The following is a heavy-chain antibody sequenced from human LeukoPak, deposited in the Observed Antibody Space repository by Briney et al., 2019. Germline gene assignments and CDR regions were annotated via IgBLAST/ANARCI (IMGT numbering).Heavy chain of an antibody. CDR1: GLTFSSYA. V-gene: IGHV3-30*04. CDR2: ISYDGSNK. J-gene: IGHJ6*02. Sequence: PGRSLRLSCAASGLTFSSYAMHWVRQAPGKGLEWVAVISYDGSNKYYADSVKGRFTISRDNSKNTLYLQMNSLRAEDTAVYYCARLETRYFDWSGPMDVWGQGTTVTVSS. D-gene: IGHD3-9*01. CDR3: ARLETRYFDWSGPMDV.